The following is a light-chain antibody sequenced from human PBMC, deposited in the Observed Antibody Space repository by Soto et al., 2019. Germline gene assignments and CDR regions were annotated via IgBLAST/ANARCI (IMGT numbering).Light chain of an antibody. J-gene: IGKJ2*01. CDR3: QQYSAYPYT. V-gene: IGKV1-5*01. Sequence: DIQMTQSPSTLSAFVGDTVTITCRASQSISHWLAWYQQRPGRAPKLLIYDASSLESGVPSRFSGSGSGTEFILTISSLQPDDFATYYCQQYSAYPYTFGQGTKLEIK. CDR2: DAS. CDR1: QSISHW.